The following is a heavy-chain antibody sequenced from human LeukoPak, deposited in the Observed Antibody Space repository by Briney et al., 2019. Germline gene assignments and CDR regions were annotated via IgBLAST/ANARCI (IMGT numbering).Heavy chain of an antibody. Sequence: ASVKVSCKASGYTFTSYYMHWVRQAPGQGLEWMGWINPNSGGTNYAQKFQGWVTMTRDTSISTAYMELSRLRSDDTAVYYCARESIPNYDFWSGYYNDWGQGTLVTVSS. CDR1: GYTFTSYY. J-gene: IGHJ4*02. CDR2: INPNSGGT. D-gene: IGHD3-3*01. V-gene: IGHV1-2*04. CDR3: ARESIPNYDFWSGYYND.